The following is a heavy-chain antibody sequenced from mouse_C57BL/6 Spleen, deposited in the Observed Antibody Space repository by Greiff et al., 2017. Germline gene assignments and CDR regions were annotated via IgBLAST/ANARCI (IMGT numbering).Heavy chain of an antibody. D-gene: IGHD1-1*01. CDR1: GFNIKNTY. J-gene: IGHJ3*01. CDR3: ARDGYYGSSYGAY. CDR2: IDPANGNT. Sequence: VQLKESVAELVRPGASVKLSCTASGFNIKNTYMHWVKQRPEQGLEWIGRIDPANGNTKYAPKFQGKATITADTSSTAACLQLSSLTSEDTAIYYWARDGYYGSSYGAYWGQGTLVTVSA. V-gene: IGHV14-3*01.